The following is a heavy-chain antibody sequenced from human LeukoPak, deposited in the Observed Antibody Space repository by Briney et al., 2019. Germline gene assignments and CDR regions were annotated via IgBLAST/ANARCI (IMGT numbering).Heavy chain of an antibody. CDR1: GYTFTSYY. CDR3: VRTPPNWGADY. V-gene: IGHV1-46*01. D-gene: IGHD7-27*01. Sequence: EASVKVSCKASGYTFTSYYMHWVRQAPGQGLEWMGIINPSGGSTSYAQKFQGRVTMTRNTAISTAYMELSSLRSEDTAVYFCVRTPPNWGADYWGQGTLVTVSS. J-gene: IGHJ4*02. CDR2: INPSGGST.